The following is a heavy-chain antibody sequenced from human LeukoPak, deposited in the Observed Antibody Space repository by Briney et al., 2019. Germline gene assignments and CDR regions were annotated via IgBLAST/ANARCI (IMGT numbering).Heavy chain of an antibody. J-gene: IGHJ4*02. CDR3: ARNANDGYSYALN. Sequence: VASVKVSCKASGYTFTNYLIHWVRQAPGQGLEWMGIINPSGGSAAYAQKFQGRVTMTRDMSTSTVYMDLSSLRSEDTAVYYCARNANDGYSYALNWGQGTLVTVSS. CDR1: GYTFTNYL. D-gene: IGHD5-18*01. V-gene: IGHV1-46*01. CDR2: INPSGGSA.